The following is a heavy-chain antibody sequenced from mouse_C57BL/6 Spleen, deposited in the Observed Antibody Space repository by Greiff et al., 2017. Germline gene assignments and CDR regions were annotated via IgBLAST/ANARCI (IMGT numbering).Heavy chain of an antibody. CDR3: ASYDYTGYFDV. CDR1: GYSFTGYF. J-gene: IGHJ1*03. Sequence: VQLQQSGPELVKPGDSVKISCKASGYSFTGYFMNWVMQSHGKSLEWIGRINPYNGDTFYNQKFKGKATLTVDKSSSTAHMELRSLTSEDSAVYYCASYDYTGYFDVWGTGTTVTVSA. D-gene: IGHD2-4*01. CDR2: INPYNGDT. V-gene: IGHV1-20*01.